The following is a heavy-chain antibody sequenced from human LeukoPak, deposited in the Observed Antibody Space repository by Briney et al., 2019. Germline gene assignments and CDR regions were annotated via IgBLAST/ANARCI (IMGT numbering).Heavy chain of an antibody. D-gene: IGHD2-8*01. Sequence: GGSLRLSCAASGFTFSDYYMSWIRQAPGKGLEWVSYISSSGSTIYYADSVKGRFTISRDNAKNSLYLQMNSLRAEDMALYYCAKEYCTNGVCYGAFDIWGQGTMVTVSS. CDR2: ISSSGSTI. V-gene: IGHV3-11*01. CDR1: GFTFSDYY. CDR3: AKEYCTNGVCYGAFDI. J-gene: IGHJ3*02.